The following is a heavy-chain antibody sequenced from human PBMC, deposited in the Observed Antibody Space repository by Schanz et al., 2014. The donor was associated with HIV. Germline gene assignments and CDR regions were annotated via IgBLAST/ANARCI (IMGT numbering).Heavy chain of an antibody. J-gene: IGHJ4*02. D-gene: IGHD1-20*01. V-gene: IGHV3-30-3*01. CDR3: AKDQGDVTGTPFDY. CDR1: GFTFSSYA. CDR2: IAYDGSNK. Sequence: QVQLVESGGGVVQPGRSLRLSCAASGFTFSSYAMHWVRHAPGKGLEWGAVIAYDGSNKYYADSVKGRFTISRDNSKNTLYLQMNSLRAEDTAMYYCAKDQGDVTGTPFDYWGQGTLVTVSS.